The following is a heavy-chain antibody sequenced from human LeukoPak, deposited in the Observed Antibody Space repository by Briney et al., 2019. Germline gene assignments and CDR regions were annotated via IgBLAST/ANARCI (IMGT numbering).Heavy chain of an antibody. D-gene: IGHD6-19*01. Sequence: GESLKISCKGSGYSFTRYWISWGRQMPGKGLEWMGRIDPGDSYTNYSPSFQGHVAISADKSISTAYLQWSSLKASDTAMYYCARHYSSGSDFDYWGQGTLVTVSS. V-gene: IGHV5-10-1*01. CDR2: IDPGDSYT. CDR3: ARHYSSGSDFDY. CDR1: GYSFTRYW. J-gene: IGHJ4*02.